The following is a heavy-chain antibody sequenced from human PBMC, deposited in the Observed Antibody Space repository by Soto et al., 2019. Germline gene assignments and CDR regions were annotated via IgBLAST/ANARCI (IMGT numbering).Heavy chain of an antibody. D-gene: IGHD5-12*01. CDR1: GDRFTDYY. J-gene: IGHJ6*03. CDR2: INPNSGVT. V-gene: IGHV1-2*04. Sequence: QVQLVQSGAEVKEPGASVTVSCRASGDRFTDYYMHWVRQAPGQGLEWMGWINPNSGVTKYAQKFQGWVTMTRDTSLRTVYMQLSRLRFDDTAIYYWARESGGATATLDYYYFYMDVWGTGTTVTVSS. CDR3: ARESGGATATLDYYYFYMDV.